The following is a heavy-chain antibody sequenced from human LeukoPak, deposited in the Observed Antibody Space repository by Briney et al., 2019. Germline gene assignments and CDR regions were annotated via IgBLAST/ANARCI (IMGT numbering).Heavy chain of an antibody. J-gene: IGHJ6*02. CDR1: GFTFSSYE. CDR3: AKVGSSGLEGYYYGMDV. D-gene: IGHD3-22*01. V-gene: IGHV3-74*01. CDR2: INSDGSST. Sequence: GGSLRLSCAASGFTFSSYEMNWVRQAPGKGLVWVSHINSDGSSTRYADSVKGRFTISRDNAKNTVHLQMNSLGAEDTAVYYCAKVGSSGLEGYYYGMDVWGQGTTVTVSS.